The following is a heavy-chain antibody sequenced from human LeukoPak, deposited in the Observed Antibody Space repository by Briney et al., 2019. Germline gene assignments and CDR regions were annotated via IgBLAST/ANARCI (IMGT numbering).Heavy chain of an antibody. V-gene: IGHV1-69*13. Sequence: GASVKVSCKASGYTFTSYGISWVRQAPGQGLEWMGGIIPIFGTANYAQKFQGRVTITADESTSTAYMELSSLRSEDTAVYYCARAVSYYDILTGSRANYYYYYMDVWGKGTTVTISS. J-gene: IGHJ6*03. CDR3: ARAVSYYDILTGSRANYYYYYMDV. CDR2: IIPIFGTA. D-gene: IGHD3-9*01. CDR1: GYTFTSYG.